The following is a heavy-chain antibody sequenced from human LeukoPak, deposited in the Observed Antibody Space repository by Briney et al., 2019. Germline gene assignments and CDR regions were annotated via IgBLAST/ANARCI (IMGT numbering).Heavy chain of an antibody. CDR1: GGSISSGGYS. J-gene: IGHJ4*02. Sequence: KSSETLSLTCAVSGGSISSGGYSWSWIRQPPGKGLEWIGYIYHSGSTYDNPSLKSRATISVDRSKKACSLKLSPVTAADTAVYYCVRGVEMALDYWGQGTLVTVSS. CDR3: VRGVEMALDY. CDR2: IYHSGST. V-gene: IGHV4-30-2*01. D-gene: IGHD5-24*01.